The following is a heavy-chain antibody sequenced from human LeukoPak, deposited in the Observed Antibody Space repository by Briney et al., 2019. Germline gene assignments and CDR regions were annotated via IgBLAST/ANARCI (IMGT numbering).Heavy chain of an antibody. CDR1: GFTFSSYS. CDR3: ARLYSGSPYYYYMDV. Sequence: PGGSLRLSCAASGFTFSSYSMNWVRQAPGKGLEWVSSISSSSSYIYYADSVKGRFTISRDNAKNSLYLQMNSLRAEDTAVYYCARLYSGSPYYYYMDVWGKGTTATISS. V-gene: IGHV3-21*01. J-gene: IGHJ6*03. D-gene: IGHD5-12*01. CDR2: ISSSSSYI.